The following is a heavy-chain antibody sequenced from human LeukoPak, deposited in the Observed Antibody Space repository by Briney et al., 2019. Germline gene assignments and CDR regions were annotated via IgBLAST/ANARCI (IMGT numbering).Heavy chain of an antibody. CDR1: GFTFSTYE. D-gene: IGHD5-24*01. J-gene: IGHJ4*02. V-gene: IGHV3-48*03. CDR2: ISSSGTTI. Sequence: PGGSLRLSCAASGFTFSTYEMHWVRQAPGKGLEWVSYISSSGTTIYYADSVKGRFTISRDNAKNSLYLQMNSLRAEDTAVYYCARVGSGARDGYNCDYWGQGTLVTVSS. CDR3: ARVGSGARDGYNCDY.